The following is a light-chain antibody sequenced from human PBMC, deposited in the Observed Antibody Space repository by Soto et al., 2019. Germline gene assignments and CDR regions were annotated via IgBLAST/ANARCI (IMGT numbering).Light chain of an antibody. V-gene: IGKV1-39*01. J-gene: IGKJ3*01. CDR2: AAS. Sequence: DLQMTQSPSSLSASVGDRVTITCRASQSISSNLNWYQQRPGKAPNLLIYAASSLQSGVPSRFSGSGSGTDFTLTISSLQPEDFATYHCQQSHSTPFTFGPGTKVDIK. CDR1: QSISSN. CDR3: QQSHSTPFT.